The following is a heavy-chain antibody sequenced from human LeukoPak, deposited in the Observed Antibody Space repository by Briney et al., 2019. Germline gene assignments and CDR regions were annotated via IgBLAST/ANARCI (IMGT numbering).Heavy chain of an antibody. J-gene: IGHJ4*02. CDR1: GFTFSSYA. CDR3: AKGLLPRGVIPGGYFDY. Sequence: GGSLRLSCAASGFTFSSYAMSWVRQAPGKGLEWVSAISGSGGSTCYADSVKGRFTISRDNSKNTLYLQMNSLRAEDTAVYYCAKGLLPRGVIPGGYFDYWGQGTLVTVSS. D-gene: IGHD3-10*01. V-gene: IGHV3-23*01. CDR2: ISGSGGST.